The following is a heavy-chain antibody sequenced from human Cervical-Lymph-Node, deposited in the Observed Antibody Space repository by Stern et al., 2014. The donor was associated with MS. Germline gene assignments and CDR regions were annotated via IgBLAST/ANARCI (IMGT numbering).Heavy chain of an antibody. D-gene: IGHD4-23*01. CDR2: IWNDGSHQ. CDR1: GFTFSTYG. CDR3: AREGGNTAEYFQH. V-gene: IGHV3-33*01. J-gene: IGHJ1*01. Sequence: VQLVESGGGVVQPGRSLRLSCAASGFTFSTYGMHWVRRAPGKGLEWVAVIWNDGSHQSYADSVKGRVTISRDNSKNTLYLQMNSLRAEDTAVYYCAREGGNTAEYFQHWGQGTLVTVSS.